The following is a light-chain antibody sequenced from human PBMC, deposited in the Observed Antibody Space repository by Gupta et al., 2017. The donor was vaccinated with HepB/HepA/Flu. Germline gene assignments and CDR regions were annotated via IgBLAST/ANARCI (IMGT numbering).Light chain of an antibody. CDR2: DTH. J-gene: IGLJ3*02. CDR3: SLYGGVFLV. V-gene: IGLV7-46*01. CDR1: SGAVTSGHY. Sequence: QAMVTQEPSLTVSPGGTVTLTCGSNSGAVTSGHYPYWYQQKPGQAPRTLIYDTHLKPSLTPARLSGSLLGGKAALTLSRAQPEDEAEYYCSLYGGVFLVFGGGTKLTVL.